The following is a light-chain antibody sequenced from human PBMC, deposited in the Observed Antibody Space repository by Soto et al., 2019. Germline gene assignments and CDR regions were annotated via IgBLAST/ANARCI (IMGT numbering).Light chain of an antibody. Sequence: QSVLTQPPSASGTPGQRVTISCSGSSSNIESNTVTWYQQLPGTAPKLVIYSNYDRPSGVPDRFSGSTSGTSASLVIRGLQSEDEADYYCSSYTAYSRVVFGGGTKLTVL. CDR3: SSYTAYSRVV. V-gene: IGLV1-44*01. J-gene: IGLJ2*01. CDR2: SNY. CDR1: SSNIESNT.